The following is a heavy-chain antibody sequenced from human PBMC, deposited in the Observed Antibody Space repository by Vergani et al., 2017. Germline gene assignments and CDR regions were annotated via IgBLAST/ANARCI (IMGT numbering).Heavy chain of an antibody. CDR1: GGSISSSSYY. Sequence: QLQLQESGPGLVKPSETLSLTCTVSGGSISSSSYYWGWIRQPPGKGLEWIGSIYYSGRTYYNPSLKSRVTISVDTSKNQFSLKLSSVTAADTAVYYCARGYCTNGVCYSSPAFDIWGQGTMVTVSS. CDR2: IYYSGRT. CDR3: ARGYCTNGVCYSSPAFDI. D-gene: IGHD2-8*01. J-gene: IGHJ3*02. V-gene: IGHV4-39*07.